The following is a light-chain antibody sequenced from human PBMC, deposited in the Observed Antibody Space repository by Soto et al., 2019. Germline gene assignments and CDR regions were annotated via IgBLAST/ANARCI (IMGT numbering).Light chain of an antibody. V-gene: IGKV3-11*01. CDR3: QQRSNWPRT. CDR1: QSVRAN. Sequence: EIVLTQSPDTLSVSPGERATLSCMASQSVRANLAWYQQKPGEAPRLLIYDASNRATGIPARFSGSGSGTDFTLTISSLEPEDFAVYYCQQRSNWPRTFGQGTKVDIK. J-gene: IGKJ1*01. CDR2: DAS.